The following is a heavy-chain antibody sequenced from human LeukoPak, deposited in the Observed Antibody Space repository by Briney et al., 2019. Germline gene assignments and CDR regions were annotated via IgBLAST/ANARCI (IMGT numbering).Heavy chain of an antibody. Sequence: ASVKVSCKASGYTFTSYDINWVRQATGQGLEWMGWMNPNSGNTGYAQKFQGRVTITTNTSISTAYMELGSLRSEDTAVYYCARGRGSGSSYYYYMDVWGKGTTVTVSS. V-gene: IGHV1-8*03. CDR1: GYTFTSYD. D-gene: IGHD3-10*01. CDR2: MNPNSGNT. CDR3: ARGRGSGSSYYYYMDV. J-gene: IGHJ6*03.